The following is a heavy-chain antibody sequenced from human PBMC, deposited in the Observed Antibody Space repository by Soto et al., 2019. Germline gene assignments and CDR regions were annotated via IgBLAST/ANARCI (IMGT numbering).Heavy chain of an antibody. J-gene: IGHJ4*02. V-gene: IGHV5-51*01. D-gene: IGHD1-1*01. CDR3: ARVKHQYMND. CDR1: GYSFTDYS. CDR2: IYPDDSDT. Sequence: VQLEQSGAEVKKPGESLKISCKGSGYSFTDYSIAWVRQMPGKGLEWMGLIYPDDSDTRYSSSFEGQVTMSVVKSIFTAYLQWSSVQASDTAMYYCARVKHQYMNDWGQGTLVTGSS.